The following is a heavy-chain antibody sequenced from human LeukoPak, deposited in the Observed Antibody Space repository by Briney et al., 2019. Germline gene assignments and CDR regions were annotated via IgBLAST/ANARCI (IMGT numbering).Heavy chain of an antibody. CDR3: AKAGKVGYDILTGFPAGYYYMDV. CDR2: ISGSGGST. J-gene: IGHJ6*03. CDR1: GFTFSSYG. V-gene: IGHV3-23*01. Sequence: GSLRLSCAASGFTFSSYGMSWVRQAPGKGREWVSAISGSGGSTYYADSVKGRFTISRDNSKNTLYLQMNSLRAEDRAVYYCAKAGKVGYDILTGFPAGYYYMDVWGKGTTVTISS. D-gene: IGHD3-9*01.